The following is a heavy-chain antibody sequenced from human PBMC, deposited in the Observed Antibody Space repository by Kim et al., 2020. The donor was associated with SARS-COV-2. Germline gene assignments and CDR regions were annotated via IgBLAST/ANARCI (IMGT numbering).Heavy chain of an antibody. J-gene: IGHJ6*02. CDR1: GFTFRTYS. CDR3: ARGINDAGADPYGMDV. V-gene: IGHV3-48*02. CDR2: MSSSSRTI. D-gene: IGHD6-19*01. Sequence: GGSLRLSCTASGFTFRTYSMNWVRQAPGKGLEWVSYMSSSSRTIYYAASVKGRFTISRDNAKKSLYLQMNSLRDDDTAVYYCARGINDAGADPYGMDVWGQGTRVTVSS.